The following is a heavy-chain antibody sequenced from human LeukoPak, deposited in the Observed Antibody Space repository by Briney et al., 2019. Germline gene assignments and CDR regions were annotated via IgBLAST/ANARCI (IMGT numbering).Heavy chain of an antibody. CDR3: AKALDYYDSSGYYPFDY. D-gene: IGHD3-22*01. Sequence: GGSLRLSCAASGFIFSSYGMHWVRQAPGKGLEWVTFIRYDGSNKYYADSVKGRFTISRDNSKNTLYLQMNSLRTEDTAVYYCAKALDYYDSSGYYPFDYWGQGTLVTVSP. J-gene: IGHJ4*02. V-gene: IGHV3-30*02. CDR1: GFIFSSYG. CDR2: IRYDGSNK.